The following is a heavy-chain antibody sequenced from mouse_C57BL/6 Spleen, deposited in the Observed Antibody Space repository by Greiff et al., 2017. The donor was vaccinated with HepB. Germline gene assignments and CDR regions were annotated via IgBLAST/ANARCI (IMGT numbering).Heavy chain of an antibody. J-gene: IGHJ3*01. Sequence: QVQLQQPGAELVMPGASVKLSCKASGYTFTSYWMHWVKQRPGQGLEWIGEIDPSDSYTNYNQKFKGKSTLTVDKSSSTAYMQLSSLTSEDSAVYYCARTGDGYKAWFAYWGQGTLVTVSA. V-gene: IGHV1-69*01. CDR2: IDPSDSYT. CDR3: ARTGDGYKAWFAY. D-gene: IGHD2-3*01. CDR1: GYTFTSYW.